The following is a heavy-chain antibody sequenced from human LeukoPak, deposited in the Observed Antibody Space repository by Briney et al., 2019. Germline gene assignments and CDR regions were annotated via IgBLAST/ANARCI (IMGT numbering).Heavy chain of an antibody. CDR3: ARAYSGYAPNDY. CDR1: GYTFTSYY. D-gene: IGHD5-12*01. J-gene: IGHJ4*02. V-gene: IGHV1-46*01. Sequence: ASVKVSCKASGYTFTSYYMHWVRQAPGQGLEWMGIINPSGGSTSYAQKFQGRVTMSRDTSTSTVSMELSSLRSEDTAVYYCARAYSGYAPNDYWGQGTLVTVSS. CDR2: INPSGGST.